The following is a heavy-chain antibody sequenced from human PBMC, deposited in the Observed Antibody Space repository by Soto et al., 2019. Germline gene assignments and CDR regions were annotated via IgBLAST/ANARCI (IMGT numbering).Heavy chain of an antibody. CDR1: GGSMSSGDYY. J-gene: IGHJ5*02. D-gene: IGHD6-6*01. CDR2: ISHSGNT. V-gene: IGHV4-30-4*01. Sequence: QVQLQESGPGLVNPSQTLSLTCTVSGGSMSSGDYYWSWIRQPPGKGLEWIGYISHSGNTYYNPSLRSRISLSVDTSKNQFSLQVTSVTAADTAVYYRVREVEYYSSSSHWFDPWGQGTLVAVSS. CDR3: VREVEYYSSSSHWFDP.